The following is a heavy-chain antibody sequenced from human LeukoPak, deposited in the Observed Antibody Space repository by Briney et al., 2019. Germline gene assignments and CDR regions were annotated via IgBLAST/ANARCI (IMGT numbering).Heavy chain of an antibody. V-gene: IGHV1-2*02. J-gene: IGHJ4*02. Sequence: ASVKVSCKASGYTFTGYYMHWVRQAPGQGLECMGWINPNSGGTNYAQKFQGRVTMTRDTSISTAYMELSRLRSNDTAVYYCARGAGSSTPLGYWGQGTLVTVSS. CDR1: GYTFTGYY. D-gene: IGHD6-13*01. CDR2: INPNSGGT. CDR3: ARGAGSSTPLGY.